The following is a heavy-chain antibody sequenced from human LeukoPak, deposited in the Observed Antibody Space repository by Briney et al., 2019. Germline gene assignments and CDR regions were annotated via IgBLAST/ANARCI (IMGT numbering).Heavy chain of an antibody. Sequence: PGGSLRLSCAASGFTFSSYEMIWVRQAPGKGLEWVSYISSSGSTIYYADSVKGRFTISRDNAKNSLYLQMNSLRAEDTAVYYCARAWSSRGYSGYDYYFDYWGQGTLVTVSS. D-gene: IGHD5-12*01. J-gene: IGHJ4*02. V-gene: IGHV3-48*03. CDR3: ARAWSSRGYSGYDYYFDY. CDR2: ISSSGSTI. CDR1: GFTFSSYE.